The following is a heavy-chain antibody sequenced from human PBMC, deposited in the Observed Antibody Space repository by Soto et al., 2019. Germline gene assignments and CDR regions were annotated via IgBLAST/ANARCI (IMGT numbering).Heavy chain of an antibody. CDR3: ARARYSSGWPRRGEYYYYGMDV. J-gene: IGHJ6*02. CDR1: GGTFSSYA. Sequence: QVQLVQSGAEVKKPGSSVKVSCKASGGTFSSYAISWVRQAPGQGLEWMGGIIPIFGTANYAQKFQGRVTMTADESSSTAYMEPSSLRSEDPAVYSCARARYSSGWPRRGEYYYYGMDVWGQGTTVTVSS. D-gene: IGHD6-19*01. CDR2: IIPIFGTA. V-gene: IGHV1-69*12.